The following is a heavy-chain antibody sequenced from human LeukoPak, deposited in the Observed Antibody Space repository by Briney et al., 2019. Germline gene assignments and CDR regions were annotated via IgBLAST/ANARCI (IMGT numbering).Heavy chain of an antibody. J-gene: IGHJ4*02. D-gene: IGHD6-19*01. Sequence: ASVKVSCKASGYTFTGYYMHWVRQAPGQGLEWMGWINPNSGGTNYAQKFQGRVTMTRDTSISTAYMELRSLRSDDTAVYYCARDRIPYSSGWSDLYFDYWGQGTLVTVSS. V-gene: IGHV1-2*02. CDR3: ARDRIPYSSGWSDLYFDY. CDR1: GYTFTGYY. CDR2: INPNSGGT.